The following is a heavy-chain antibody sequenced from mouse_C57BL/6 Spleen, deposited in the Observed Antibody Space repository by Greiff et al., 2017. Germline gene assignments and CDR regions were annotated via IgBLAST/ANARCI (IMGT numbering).Heavy chain of an antibody. CDR3: ARGIYYDYEAWFAY. J-gene: IGHJ3*01. D-gene: IGHD2-4*01. CDR1: GYTFTSYW. CDR2: IDPSDSYT. Sequence: QVQLQQPGAELVMPGASVKLSCKASGYTFTSYWMHWVKQRPGQGLEWIGDIDPSDSYTNYNQKFKGKSTLTVDKSSSTAYMQLSSLTSEDSAVYYCARGIYYDYEAWFAYWGQGTLVTVSA. V-gene: IGHV1-69*01.